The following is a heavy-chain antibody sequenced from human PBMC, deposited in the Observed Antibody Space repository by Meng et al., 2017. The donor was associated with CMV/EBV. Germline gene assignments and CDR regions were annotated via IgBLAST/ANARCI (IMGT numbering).Heavy chain of an antibody. CDR3: ARDSRSRIVGATVGDFDY. CDR2: IYYSGST. Sequence: HRDLEEAGPGLWKPSETLSLNCTVSGGTISSSSYYWGWIRQPPGKGLEWIGSIYYSGSTYYNPSLKSRVTISVDTSKNQFSLKLSSVTAADTAVYYCARDSRSRIVGATVGDFDYWGQGTLVTVSS. J-gene: IGHJ4*02. CDR1: GGTISSSSYY. D-gene: IGHD1-26*01. V-gene: IGHV4-39*07.